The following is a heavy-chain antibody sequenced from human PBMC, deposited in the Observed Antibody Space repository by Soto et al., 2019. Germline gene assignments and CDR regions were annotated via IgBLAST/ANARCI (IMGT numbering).Heavy chain of an antibody. CDR3: ARDGGDYYDSSGYYKAAFDI. V-gene: IGHV4-59*01. J-gene: IGHJ3*02. CDR1: GGSISSYY. Sequence: SETLSLTCTVYGGSISSYYWSWIRQPPGKGLEWIGYIYYSGSTNYNPSLKSRVTISVDTSKNQFSLKLSSVTAADTAVYYCARDGGDYYDSSGYYKAAFDIWGQGTMVTVSS. CDR2: IYYSGST. D-gene: IGHD3-22*01.